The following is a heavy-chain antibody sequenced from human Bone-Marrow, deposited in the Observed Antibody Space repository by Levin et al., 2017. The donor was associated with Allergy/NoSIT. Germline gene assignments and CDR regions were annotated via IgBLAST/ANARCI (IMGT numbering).Heavy chain of an antibody. CDR2: VNTDGYST. Sequence: GESLKISCVASGFTFTNYYMSWVRQAPGKGLEWVSSVNTDGYSTYYADSVKGRLIISRDNSKNTLYLQMNNLRDQDAAVYYCAKVSGMAVAGRRRDFDCWGQGTLVTVSS. D-gene: IGHD6-19*01. CDR3: AKVSGMAVAGRRRDFDC. J-gene: IGHJ4*02. V-gene: IGHV3-23*03. CDR1: GFTFTNYY.